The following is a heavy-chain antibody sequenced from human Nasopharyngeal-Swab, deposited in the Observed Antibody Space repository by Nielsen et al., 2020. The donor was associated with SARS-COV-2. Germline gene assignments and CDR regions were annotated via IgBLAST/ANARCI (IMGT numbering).Heavy chain of an antibody. V-gene: IGHV4-61*01. J-gene: IGHJ6*03. CDR2: IYYSGST. Sequence: SETLSLPCTVSGGSVSSGSYYWSWIRQPPGKGLEWIGYIYYSGSTNYNPSLKSRVTISVDTSKNQFSLKLSSVTAADTAVYYCARERGRGGIWNYYYYYMDVWGKGTTVTVSS. CDR1: GGSVSSGSYY. D-gene: IGHD3-10*01. CDR3: ARERGRGGIWNYYYYYMDV.